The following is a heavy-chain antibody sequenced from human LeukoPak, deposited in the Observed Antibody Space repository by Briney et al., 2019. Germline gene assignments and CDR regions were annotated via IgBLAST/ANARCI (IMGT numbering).Heavy chain of an antibody. CDR1: GFTFSSYA. CDR2: ISYDGSNK. Sequence: GGSLRLSCAASGFTFSSYAMHWVRQAPGKGLEWVAVISYDGSNKYYADSVKGRFTISRDNSKNTLYLQMNSLRAEDTAVYYCARAKLLLPDYWGQGTLVTASS. J-gene: IGHJ4*02. D-gene: IGHD1-26*01. CDR3: ARAKLLLPDY. V-gene: IGHV3-30*04.